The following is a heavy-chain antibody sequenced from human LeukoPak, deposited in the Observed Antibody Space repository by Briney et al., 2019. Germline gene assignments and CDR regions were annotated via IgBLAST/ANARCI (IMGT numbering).Heavy chain of an antibody. CDR3: TRVGVEVTEFDY. D-gene: IGHD3-3*01. CDR1: GGSISSYY. CDR2: IYYSGST. J-gene: IGHJ4*02. V-gene: IGHV4-59*12. Sequence: SETLSLTCTVSGGSISSYYWSWIRQPPGKGLEWIGYIYYSGSTNYNPSLKSRVTLSIDKSQNQFSLKLNSVTAADTAVYYCTRVGVEVTEFDYWGQGTLVTVSS.